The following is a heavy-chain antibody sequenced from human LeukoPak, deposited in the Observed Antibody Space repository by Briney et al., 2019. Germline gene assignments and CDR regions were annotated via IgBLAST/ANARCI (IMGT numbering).Heavy chain of an antibody. CDR2: ILYDGSNK. CDR3: AKDRQTITIFGVVNTPRANFDY. CDR1: GFSFSRYD. D-gene: IGHD3-3*01. J-gene: IGHJ4*02. Sequence: GGSLRLSCAASGFSFSRYDIHWVRQAPGKGLEWAAFILYDGSNKNYADSVKGRFTISRDNFMSTVYLQMNSLRAEDTAVYYCAKDRQTITIFGVVNTPRANFDYWGQGTLVTVSS. V-gene: IGHV3-30*02.